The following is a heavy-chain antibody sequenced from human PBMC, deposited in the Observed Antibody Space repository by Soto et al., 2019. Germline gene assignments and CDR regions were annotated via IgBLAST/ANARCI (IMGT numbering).Heavy chain of an antibody. CDR1: GGSISSGGYY. CDR3: ARGLRITMVRGNWFDP. CDR2: IYYSGST. V-gene: IGHV4-31*03. D-gene: IGHD3-10*01. J-gene: IGHJ5*02. Sequence: QVQLQESRPGLVKPSQTLSLTCTVSGGSISSGGYYWSWIRQHPGKGLEWIGYIYYSGSTYYNPSLKSRVTISVDTSKNQFSLKLSSVTAADTAVYYCARGLRITMVRGNWFDPWGQGTLVTVSS.